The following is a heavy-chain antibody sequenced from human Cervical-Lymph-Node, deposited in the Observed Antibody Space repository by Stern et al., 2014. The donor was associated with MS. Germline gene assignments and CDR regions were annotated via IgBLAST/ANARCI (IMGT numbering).Heavy chain of an antibody. Sequence: EVHLVESGAEVKKPGESLKISCKGSGYSFTSYWIGWVRQMPGKGLEWMGIVYPGDSDTRYSPSFQGQVTISADKSISTAYLQWSSLKASDTAMYYCARPWSSSWDPMDVWGQGTTVTVSS. CDR3: ARPWSSSWDPMDV. D-gene: IGHD6-13*01. CDR2: VYPGDSDT. V-gene: IGHV5-51*03. J-gene: IGHJ6*02. CDR1: GYSFTSYW.